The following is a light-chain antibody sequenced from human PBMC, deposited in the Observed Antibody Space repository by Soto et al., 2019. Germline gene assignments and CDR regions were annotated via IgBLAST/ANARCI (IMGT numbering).Light chain of an antibody. CDR2: RNS. J-gene: IGLJ3*02. V-gene: IGLV1-40*01. Sequence: QPVLTQPPSVSGAPGQRVTISCSGTSSNIGAGYDVHWYQQLPGTAPKLLIYRNSNRLSGVPDRFSGSKSGTSASLAITGLQAEDEADYYCQSYDSSLSHWLFGGGTKLTVL. CDR1: SSNIGAGYD. CDR3: QSYDSSLSHWL.